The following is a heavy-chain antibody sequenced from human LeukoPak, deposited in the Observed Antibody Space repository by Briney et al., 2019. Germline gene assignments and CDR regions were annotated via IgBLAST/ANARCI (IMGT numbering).Heavy chain of an antibody. V-gene: IGHV3-9*03. Sequence: GGSLRLSCAASGFTFSSYGMHWVRQAPGRGLEWVSGISWNSGSIGYADSVKGRFTISRDNAKNSLYLQMNSLRAEDMALYYCAKGTIANYDAFDIWGQGTMVTVSS. CDR1: GFTFSSYG. CDR3: AKGTIANYDAFDI. CDR2: ISWNSGSI. D-gene: IGHD1-14*01. J-gene: IGHJ3*02.